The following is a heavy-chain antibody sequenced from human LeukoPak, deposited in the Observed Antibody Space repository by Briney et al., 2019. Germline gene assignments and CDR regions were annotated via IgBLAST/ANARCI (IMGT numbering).Heavy chain of an antibody. V-gene: IGHV3-48*01. J-gene: IGHJ4*02. CDR3: VRDFSSSWFRGDY. Sequence: GGSLRLSCVASGFIFRRFGMKWVRQAPGKGLEWVSYISSSSETIYYADSIRGRFTVYRENGKNSIYLQFNNLRGEDTAVYYCVRDFSSSWFRGDYWGQGTLVTVSS. CDR2: ISSSSETI. CDR1: GFIFRRFG. D-gene: IGHD6-6*01.